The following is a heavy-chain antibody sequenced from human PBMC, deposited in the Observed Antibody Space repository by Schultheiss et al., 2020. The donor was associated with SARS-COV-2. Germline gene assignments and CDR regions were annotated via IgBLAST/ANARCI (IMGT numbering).Heavy chain of an antibody. CDR3: ASWTQENSGNFDY. CDR1: GYTFTGYY. V-gene: IGHV1-2*02. J-gene: IGHJ4*02. D-gene: IGHD1-1*01. Sequence: GESLKISCKASGYTFTGYYMHWVRQAPGQGLEWMGWINPNSGGTNYAQKFQGRVTMTRDTSISTAYMELSRLRSDDTAVYYCASWTQENSGNFDYWGQGTLVTVSS. CDR2: INPNSGGT.